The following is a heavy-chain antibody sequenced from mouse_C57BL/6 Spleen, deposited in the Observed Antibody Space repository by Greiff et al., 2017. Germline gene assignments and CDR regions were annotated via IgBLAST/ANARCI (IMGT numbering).Heavy chain of an antibody. CDR3: AIAVVTEDYYAMWG. Sequence: QVQLQQSGAELVKPGASVKISCKASGYAFSSYWMNWVKQRPGKGLEWIGRIYPGDGDTNYNGKCKGKATLTADKSSSTAYMQLRSLTSEDSAVYFCAIAVVTEDYYAMWGRGHGASVTVST. CDR2: IYPGDGDT. V-gene: IGHV1-80*01. J-gene: IGHJ4*01. CDR1: GYAFSSYW. D-gene: IGHD1-1*01.